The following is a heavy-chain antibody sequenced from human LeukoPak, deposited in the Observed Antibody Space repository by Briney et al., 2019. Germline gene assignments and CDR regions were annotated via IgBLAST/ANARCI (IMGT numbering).Heavy chain of an antibody. D-gene: IGHD3-22*01. CDR1: GFRVGAYA. CDR2: ISESYGPT. CDR3: AKNYDSSGYHVGFDP. Sequence: HPGGSLRLSCAASGFRVGAYAMSWVRQAPGKGLEWVAHISESYGPTYQPDSVKGRFTISRDSSENTLFLQMNSLRAEDTAVYYCAKNYDSSGYHVGFDPWGEGTLVTVSS. V-gene: IGHV3-23*01. J-gene: IGHJ5*02.